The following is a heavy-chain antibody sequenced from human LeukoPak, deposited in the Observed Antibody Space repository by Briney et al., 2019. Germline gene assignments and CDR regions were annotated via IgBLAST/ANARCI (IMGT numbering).Heavy chain of an antibody. CDR1: GGSISSYY. D-gene: IGHD4-23*01. J-gene: IGHJ3*02. Sequence: SETLSLTCTVSGGSISSYYWSWIRQPPGKGLEWIGYIYYSGSTNYNPSLKSRVTISVLTSKNRFSLKLSSVTAADTAVYYCAALTGGDDAFDIWGQGTMVTVSS. CDR2: IYYSGST. CDR3: AALTGGDDAFDI. V-gene: IGHV4-59*01.